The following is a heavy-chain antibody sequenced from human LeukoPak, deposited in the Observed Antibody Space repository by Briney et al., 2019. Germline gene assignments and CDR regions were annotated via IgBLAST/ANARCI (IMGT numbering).Heavy chain of an antibody. CDR2: INPSGGST. D-gene: IGHD6-19*01. CDR1: GYTFTSYY. V-gene: IGHV1-46*01. J-gene: IGHJ4*02. CDR3: ARAFSLLAYSSGWSTDY. Sequence: ASVTVSCKASGYTFTSYYMHWVRQAPGQGLEWMGIINPSGGSTSYAQKFQGRVTMTRDTSTSTVYMELSSLRSEDTAVYYCARAFSLLAYSSGWSTDYWGQGTLVTVSS.